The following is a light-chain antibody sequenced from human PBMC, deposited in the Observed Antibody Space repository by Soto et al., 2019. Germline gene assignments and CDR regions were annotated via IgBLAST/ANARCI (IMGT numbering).Light chain of an antibody. CDR3: QQYGSSTWT. CDR1: QSVSSGY. V-gene: IGKV3-20*01. J-gene: IGKJ1*01. CDR2: AAS. Sequence: EIVLTQSPGTLSLSPGERGTLSCRASQSVSSGYVAWYQHKPGQAPRLLIHAASSRATGIPDRFSGGGSGRDFTLTISRLEPEDFAVYYCQQYGSSTWTFGQGTKVDIK.